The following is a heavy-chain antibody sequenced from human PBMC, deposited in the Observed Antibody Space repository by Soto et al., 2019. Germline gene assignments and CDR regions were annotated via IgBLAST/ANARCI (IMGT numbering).Heavy chain of an antibody. V-gene: IGHV3-23*01. J-gene: IGHJ4*02. Sequence: EVQLLESGGGLVQPGGSLRLSCAASGFTFSTCAMTWVRQAPGKGLEWVSTISGTGTSTYYADSVKGRFFISRDNSKNTLFLQMNSLRAEDTAVYWCAKTGQFVTTIDYYFDYWGQGTLVTVSS. CDR2: ISGTGTST. D-gene: IGHD4-17*01. CDR3: AKTGQFVTTIDYYFDY. CDR1: GFTFSTCA.